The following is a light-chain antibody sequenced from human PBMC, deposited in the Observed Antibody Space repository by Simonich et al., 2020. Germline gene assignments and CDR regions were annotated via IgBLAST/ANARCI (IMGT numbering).Light chain of an antibody. Sequence: QSVLTQPPSVSGAPGQRVTISCTGRSSNIGAGYDVHWYQQLPGTAPKLLIYGTSNRPSGVPDRVSGYKSGTSASLAITGLQAEDEADYYCQSYDSSLSGSVVFGGGTKLTVL. CDR1: SSNIGAGYD. J-gene: IGLJ2*01. V-gene: IGLV1-40*01. CDR3: QSYDSSLSGSVV. CDR2: GTS.